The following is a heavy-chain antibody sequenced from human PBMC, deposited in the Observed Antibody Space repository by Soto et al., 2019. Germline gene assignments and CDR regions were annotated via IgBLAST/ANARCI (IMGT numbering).Heavy chain of an antibody. J-gene: IGHJ4*02. V-gene: IGHV3-23*01. CDR1: GFTFSSYA. D-gene: IGHD2-15*01. Sequence: EVQLLDSGGGLVQPGGSLRLSCAASGFTFSSYAMSWVRQAPGKGLEWVSAITGGGGSKYYADSVKGRFTISRDNSKNTLYLQMNSLRAEDTXXYYXASLCSGGSCYSFYWGQGTLVTVSS. CDR2: ITGGGGSK. CDR3: ASLCSGGSCYSFY.